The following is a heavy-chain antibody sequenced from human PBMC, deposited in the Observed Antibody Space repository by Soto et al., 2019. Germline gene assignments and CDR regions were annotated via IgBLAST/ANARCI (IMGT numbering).Heavy chain of an antibody. CDR1: GLSFSSYA. V-gene: IGHV3-23*01. CDR3: AKFWSTPMPLYYFDY. D-gene: IGHD3-3*01. CDR2: ISGSGGST. J-gene: IGHJ4*02. Sequence: PGGSVRLSCAASGLSFSSYAMSWVRQAPGKGLEWVSAISGSGGSTYYADSVKGRFTISRDNSKNTLYLQMNSLRAEDTAVYYCAKFWSTPMPLYYFDYWGQGTLVTVSS.